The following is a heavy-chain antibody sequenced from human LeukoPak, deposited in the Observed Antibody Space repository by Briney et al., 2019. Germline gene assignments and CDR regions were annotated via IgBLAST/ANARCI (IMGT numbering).Heavy chain of an antibody. D-gene: IGHD3-22*01. J-gene: IGHJ3*02. CDR2: INRSGST. Sequence: SETLSLTCAVHGGSFSGYYWSWIRQPPGKGLEWIGEINRSGSTNYNPSLKSRVTISVDTSKNQFSLKLSSVTAADTAVYYCASARDYYDSSGYTLHDAFDIWGQGTMVTVSS. CDR3: ASARDYYDSSGYTLHDAFDI. V-gene: IGHV4-34*01. CDR1: GGSFSGYY.